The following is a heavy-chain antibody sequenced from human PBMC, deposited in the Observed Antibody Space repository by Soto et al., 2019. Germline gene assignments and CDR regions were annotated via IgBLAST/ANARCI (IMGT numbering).Heavy chain of an antibody. D-gene: IGHD5-12*01. CDR3: AKDRGRGYDWFDS. V-gene: IGHV3-23*01. Sequence: EVQLLESGGGLVQPGGSLRLSCTASGFTFSSYAMSWVRQAPGKGLEWVSGISGSGGSTFYADSVKGRFTISRDTSKNTLFLQRNSLRAEDTAVYYCAKDRGRGYDWFDSWGQGTLVTVSS. J-gene: IGHJ5*01. CDR1: GFTFSSYA. CDR2: ISGSGGST.